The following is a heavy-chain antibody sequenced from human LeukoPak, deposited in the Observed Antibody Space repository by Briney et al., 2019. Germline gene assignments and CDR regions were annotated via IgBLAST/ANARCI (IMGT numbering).Heavy chain of an antibody. CDR2: TYYRSKWVN. CDR3: VGSASYFRF. J-gene: IGHJ4*02. V-gene: IGHV6-1*01. CDR1: GDSVSSNSAS. Sequence: SQTLSLTCVISGDSVSSNSASWNWIRQSPSRGLEWLGRTYYRSKWVNDYATSVKSRITINPDTSKDQFSLHLNSVTPEDTAVYYCVGSASYFRFWDQGILVTVSS. D-gene: IGHD1-26*01.